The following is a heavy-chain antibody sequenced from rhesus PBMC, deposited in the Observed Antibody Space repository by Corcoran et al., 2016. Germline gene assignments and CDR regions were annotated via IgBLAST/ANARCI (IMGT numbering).Heavy chain of an antibody. CDR1: GFSLSPSGMG. CDR2: IYWDDDK. J-gene: IGHJ4*01. D-gene: IGHD6-25*01. CDR3: ARSVGSWSLFDY. Sequence: QVTLKESGPALVKPTQTLTLPCTFSGFSLSPSGMGVGWIRQPPGKTLEWLAHIYWDDDKRYSTSLKSRLTISKDTSKNQVVLTMTNMDPVDTATYYCARSVGSWSLFDYWGQGVLVTVSS. V-gene: IGHV2-1*01.